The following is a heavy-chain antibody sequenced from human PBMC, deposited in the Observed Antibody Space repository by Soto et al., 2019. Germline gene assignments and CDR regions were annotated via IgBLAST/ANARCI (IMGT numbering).Heavy chain of an antibody. CDR3: ARGQYYDFWSGYYNFDY. Sequence: ASVKVSCKASGYTFTGYYMHWVRQAPGQGLEWMGWINPNSGGTNYAQKFQGRVTMTRDTSTSTVYMELSSLRSEDTAVYYCARGQYYDFWSGYYNFDYWGQGTLVTVSS. CDR2: INPNSGGT. D-gene: IGHD3-3*01. J-gene: IGHJ4*02. CDR1: GYTFTGYY. V-gene: IGHV1-2*02.